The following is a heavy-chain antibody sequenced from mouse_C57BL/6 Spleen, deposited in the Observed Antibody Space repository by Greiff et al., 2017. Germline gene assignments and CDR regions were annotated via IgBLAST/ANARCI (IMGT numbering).Heavy chain of an antibody. J-gene: IGHJ1*03. CDR1: GYTFTDYE. V-gene: IGHV1-15*01. D-gene: IGHD2-2*01. Sequence: QVQLQQPGAELVRPGASVTLSCKASGYTFTDYEMHWVKQTPVHGLEWIGAIDPETGGTAYNQKFKGKAILTADKSSSTAYMELRSLTSEDSAVYYCTRRWGLGYYGYDGDWYFDVWGTGTTVTVSS. CDR3: TRRWGLGYYGYDGDWYFDV. CDR2: IDPETGGT.